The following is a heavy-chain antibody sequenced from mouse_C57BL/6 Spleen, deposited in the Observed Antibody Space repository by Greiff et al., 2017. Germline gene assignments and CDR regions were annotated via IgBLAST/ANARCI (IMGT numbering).Heavy chain of an antibody. CDR3: ARGGSSRYFDV. CDR2: ISYSGST. J-gene: IGHJ1*03. V-gene: IGHV3-1*01. Sequence: EVQLQESGPGMVKPSQSLSLTCTVTGYSITSGYDWHWIRHFPGNKLEWMGYISYSGSTNYNPSLKSRISITHDTSKNHFFLKLNSVTTEDTATYYCARGGSSRYFDVWGTGTTVTVSS. D-gene: IGHD1-1*01. CDR1: GYSITSGYD.